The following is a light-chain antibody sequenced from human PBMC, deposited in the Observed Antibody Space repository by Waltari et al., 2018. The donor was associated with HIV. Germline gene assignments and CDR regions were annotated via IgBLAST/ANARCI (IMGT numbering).Light chain of an antibody. CDR2: SGS. J-gene: IGKJ4*01. CDR1: QRLGPY. CDR3: HRRSIRLPLT. V-gene: IGKV3-11*01. Sequence: IVLTRSQGTLSLSPGARATRSCRASQRLGPYVAWYQQKPGPAPMPLRYSGSNSATYIPVRFSASGSGTDFALTSSSREPEHFAMYYCHRRSIRLPLTFGGGTRVAIK.